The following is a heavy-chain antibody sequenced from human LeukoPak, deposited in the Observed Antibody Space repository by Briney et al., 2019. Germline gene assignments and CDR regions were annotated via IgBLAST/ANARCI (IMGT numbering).Heavy chain of an antibody. CDR1: VGSMRRSSHH. D-gene: IGHD3-3*01. CDR3: ARRPKQPGFWSGYVDY. CDR2: ICYSGSI. J-gene: IGHJ4*02. Sequence: PSETLSLTCTVSVGSMRRSSHHCEWVRKPPAKGLEYIGRICYSGSIYYNPSLTSRVTISVYTSKNQFSLKLSSVTAADTAVYYCARRPKQPGFWSGYVDYWGQGILVTVSP. V-gene: IGHV4-39*01.